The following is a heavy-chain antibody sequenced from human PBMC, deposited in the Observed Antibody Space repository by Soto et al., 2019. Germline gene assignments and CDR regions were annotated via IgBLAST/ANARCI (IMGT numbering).Heavy chain of an antibody. D-gene: IGHD3-10*01. V-gene: IGHV4-34*01. CDR3: ARPKLVRGDPYYYGMDV. J-gene: IGHJ6*02. CDR2: INHSGST. CDR1: GGSFSGSY. Sequence: PSATLSLTCAVYGGSFSGSYWSWLRQPPGKGLEWIGEINHSGSTNYNPSLKSRVTISVDTSKNQFSLKLSSVTAADTAVYYCARPKLVRGDPYYYGMDVWGQGTTVTVSS.